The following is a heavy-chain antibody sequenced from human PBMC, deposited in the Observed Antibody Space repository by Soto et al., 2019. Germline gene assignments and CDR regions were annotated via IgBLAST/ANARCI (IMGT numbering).Heavy chain of an antibody. V-gene: IGHV1-69*12. CDR3: ARGPDCEGYFDY. CDR2: IILPFGTP. J-gene: IGHJ4*02. CDR1: GGTFSNYA. D-gene: IGHD2-21*02. Sequence: QVRLEQSEAEVKKPGSSVKVSCKASGGTFSNYAISWVRQAPGQGLEWMGVIILPFGTPNYAQTFQGRVTITADESMTTAYMELSGLRSEDTAVYYCARGPDCEGYFDYWGRGTLVTVSS.